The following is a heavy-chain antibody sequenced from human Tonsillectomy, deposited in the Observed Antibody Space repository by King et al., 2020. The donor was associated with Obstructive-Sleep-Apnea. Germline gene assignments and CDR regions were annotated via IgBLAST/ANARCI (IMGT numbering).Heavy chain of an antibody. Sequence: QLVQSGAEVKKPGASVKVSCKASGYTLSSDGISWVRQAPGQGLEWMGWISVYNGNTNYAQKFQGRVTMTTDTSTNTAYMELRSLTSDDTAMYYCARDEPTGGDGPARWGQGTLVTVSS. D-gene: IGHD2-21*02. CDR1: GYTLSSDG. CDR3: ARDEPTGGDGPAR. V-gene: IGHV1-18*01. J-gene: IGHJ4*02. CDR2: ISVYNGNT.